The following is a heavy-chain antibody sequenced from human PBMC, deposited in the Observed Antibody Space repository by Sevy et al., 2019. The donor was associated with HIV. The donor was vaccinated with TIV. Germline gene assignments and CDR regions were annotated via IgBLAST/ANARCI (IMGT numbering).Heavy chain of an antibody. J-gene: IGHJ3*02. Sequence: GGSLRLSCGASGFTFSDYYMSWIRQAPGKGLEWVSYISSSDNTIYYADSVKGRFTISRDNAKNSLYLQMNSLRAEDTAMYYCARDQAGGYYPNDAFDIWGQGTMVTVSS. V-gene: IGHV3-11*01. CDR3: ARDQAGGYYPNDAFDI. CDR1: GFTFSDYY. D-gene: IGHD3-22*01. CDR2: ISSSDNTI.